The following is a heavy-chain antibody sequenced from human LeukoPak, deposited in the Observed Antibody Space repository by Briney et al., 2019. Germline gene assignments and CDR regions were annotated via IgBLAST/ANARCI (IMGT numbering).Heavy chain of an antibody. Sequence: GGSLRLSRAASGFTFSSYAMSWVRQAPGKGLEWVSAISGSGGSTYYADSVKGRFTISRDNSKNTLYLQMNSLRAEDTAVYYCAKDALYYDFPYYFDYWGQGTLVTVSS. CDR1: GFTFSSYA. CDR2: ISGSGGST. CDR3: AKDALYYDFPYYFDY. J-gene: IGHJ4*02. V-gene: IGHV3-23*01. D-gene: IGHD3-3*01.